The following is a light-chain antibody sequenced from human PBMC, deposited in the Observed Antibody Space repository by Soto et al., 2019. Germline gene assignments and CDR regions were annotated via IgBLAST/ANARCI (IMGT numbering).Light chain of an antibody. CDR2: GAS. J-gene: IGKJ2*01. CDR3: HQYSKSSYT. CDR1: QSVSSTY. Sequence: EIVLTQSPGTLSLSPGERATLSCRASQSVSSTYLAWYQQKPGQAPRVLIFGASSRATGVPDRFSGSGSGTDFTLTISRLEPEDVAVYHCHQYSKSSYTFVPGTRLEIK. V-gene: IGKV3-20*01.